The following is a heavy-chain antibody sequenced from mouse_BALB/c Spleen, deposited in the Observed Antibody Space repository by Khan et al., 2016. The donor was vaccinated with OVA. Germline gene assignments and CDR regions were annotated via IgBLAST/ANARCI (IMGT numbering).Heavy chain of an antibody. V-gene: IGHV1-77*01. CDR2: IYPGSNNT. J-gene: IGHJ3*01. CDR1: GYTFTDYN. Sequence: VELEESGAELARPGASVKLSCKASGYTFTDYNINWVKQRTGQGLEWIGEIYPGSNNTYYNEKFKGKATLTADKSSSTAYMQLSSLTSEDSAVYFCGREWGAWFPYWGQGTLVTVSA. CDR3: GREWGAWFPY.